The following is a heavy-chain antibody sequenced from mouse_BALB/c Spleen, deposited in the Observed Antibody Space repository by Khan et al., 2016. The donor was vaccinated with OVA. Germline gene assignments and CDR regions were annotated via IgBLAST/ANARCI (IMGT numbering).Heavy chain of an antibody. Sequence: EVELVESGGDLVKPGGSLKLSCAASGFTFSTYGMSWVRQAPDKRLEWVATVSTGGSYTYYPDSVMGRFTISRDNAKNTLYLQMRGLRSEDTAMFYCTRLAYYYDSEGFAYRGQGALVTVSA. CDR3: TRLAYYYDSEGFAY. CDR2: VSTGGSYT. D-gene: IGHD1-1*01. CDR1: GFTFSTYG. J-gene: IGHJ3*01. V-gene: IGHV5-6*01.